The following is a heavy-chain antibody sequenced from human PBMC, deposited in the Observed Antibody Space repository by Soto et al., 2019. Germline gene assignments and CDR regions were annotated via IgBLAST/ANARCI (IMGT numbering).Heavy chain of an antibody. CDR3: ARRLGGGGDYFYGMDV. CDR1: GYTFNEYY. Sequence: QVQLVQSGAEVKKPGASVKVSCKTSGYTFNEYYIHWMRQVPGQGPEWMGWINPNSGGTKFAKKLQGGITRTSETSIGTAYMELSRLRSDDTAVYYCARRLGGGGDYFYGMDVWGQGTAVTVSS. CDR2: INPNSGGT. D-gene: IGHD3-10*01. V-gene: IGHV1-2*02. J-gene: IGHJ6*02.